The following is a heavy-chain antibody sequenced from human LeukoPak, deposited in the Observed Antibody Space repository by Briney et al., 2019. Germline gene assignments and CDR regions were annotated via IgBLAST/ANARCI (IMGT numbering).Heavy chain of an antibody. D-gene: IGHD2-21*02. Sequence: GGSLRLSCAASGFTFTDYYMTWIRQAPGKGLEWVSYISTFSSAIYYADSVKGRFTISRDNSKKSLYLQMNSLRAEDTAVYYCVRIDSYSFDIWAKGQWSPSLQ. CDR1: GFTFTDYY. CDR3: VRIDSYSFDI. V-gene: IGHV3-11*01. J-gene: IGHJ3*02. CDR2: ISTFSSAI.